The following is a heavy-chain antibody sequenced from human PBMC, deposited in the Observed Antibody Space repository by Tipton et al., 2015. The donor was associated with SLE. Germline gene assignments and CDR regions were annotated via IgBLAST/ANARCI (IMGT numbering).Heavy chain of an antibody. D-gene: IGHD6-25*01. CDR3: TRGGEAGFDH. J-gene: IGHJ4*02. V-gene: IGHV1-2*02. CDR2: INTNSGDT. Sequence: QVQLVQSGPEMKRPGASVKVYCKASGYTFIAHYMHWVRQAPGQRLEWMGWINTNSGDTNSARKFQGRVTITRDRSISTAYMELSSLTSDDTAIYYCTRGGEAGFDHWGQGTLITVSS. CDR1: GYTFIAHY.